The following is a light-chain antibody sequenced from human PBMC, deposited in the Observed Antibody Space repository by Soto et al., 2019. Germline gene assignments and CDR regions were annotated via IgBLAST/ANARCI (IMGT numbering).Light chain of an antibody. CDR3: QVYSDAPRLT. Sequence: EIVLTQSPGTLSLSPGERATLSCRASQSVSSSFFAWYQQKPGQAPRLLIYGASNRATGITDRFSGSGSGTDFTPTIGRLEPEDSAVYYCQVYSDAPRLTFGGGTKVEIK. J-gene: IGKJ4*01. CDR1: QSVSSSF. V-gene: IGKV3-20*01. CDR2: GAS.